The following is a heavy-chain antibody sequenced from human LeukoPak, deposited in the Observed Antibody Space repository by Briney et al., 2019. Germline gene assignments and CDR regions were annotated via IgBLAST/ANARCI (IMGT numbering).Heavy chain of an antibody. V-gene: IGHV3-69-1*01. CDR2: FGTRSTSV. Sequence: GWSLRLSCAASGFTVSDNYMTWVRQAPGKGLEWVSSFGTRSTSVYHAGSVKGRFAISRDNAKNSLYLQRNSLRAEDTALYYCAREVSEGFDFWGQGTLVTVSS. CDR3: AREVSEGFDF. J-gene: IGHJ4*02. CDR1: GFTVSDNY. D-gene: IGHD3-22*01.